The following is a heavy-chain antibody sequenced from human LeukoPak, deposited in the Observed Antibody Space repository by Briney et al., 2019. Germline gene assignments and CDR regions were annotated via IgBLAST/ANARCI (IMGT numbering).Heavy chain of an antibody. D-gene: IGHD6-13*01. J-gene: IGHJ5*02. V-gene: IGHV4-4*07. Sequence: SETLSLTCTVSGGSISSYYWSWIRQPAGKGLEWIGRIYTSGSTNYNPSLKSRVTMSVDTSKNQFSLKLSSVTAADTAVYYCARGGIAAAGNRRNWFDPWGQGTLVTVSS. CDR2: IYTSGST. CDR3: ARGGIAAAGNRRNWFDP. CDR1: GGSISSYY.